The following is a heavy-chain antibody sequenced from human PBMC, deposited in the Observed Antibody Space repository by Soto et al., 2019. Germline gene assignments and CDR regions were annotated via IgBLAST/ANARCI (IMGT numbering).Heavy chain of an antibody. Sequence: QVQLQESGPGLVKPSETLSLTCSVSGVSISGVYWSWLRQSPGEGLEWIVHVSHTGTPNYSHLFKSRRPIAADTSTTQISVSLSSVSAEDTATYYCARAIHATIGYEPDWYFDLWGRGTLVTVSS. CDR2: VSHTGTP. CDR3: ARAIHATIGYEPDWYFDL. D-gene: IGHD5-12*01. V-gene: IGHV4-59*01. J-gene: IGHJ2*01. CDR1: GVSISGVY.